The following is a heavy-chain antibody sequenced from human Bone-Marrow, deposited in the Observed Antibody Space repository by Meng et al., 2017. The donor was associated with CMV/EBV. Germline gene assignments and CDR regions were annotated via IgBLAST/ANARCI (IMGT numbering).Heavy chain of an antibody. CDR2: INPKSGAT. Sequence: ASVKVSCKASGYTFTHYYMHWVRQAPGQGLEWMGWINPKSGATESAQKFQGRVTMTRDTSISTVYMELSRLRSDDTAVYYCARAGQDIDYWGQGTLVTVSS. V-gene: IGHV1-2*02. J-gene: IGHJ4*02. CDR3: ARAGQDIDY. CDR1: GYTFTHYY.